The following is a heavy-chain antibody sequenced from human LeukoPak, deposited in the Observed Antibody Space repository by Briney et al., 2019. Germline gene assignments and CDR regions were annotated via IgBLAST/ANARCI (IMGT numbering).Heavy chain of an antibody. CDR3: ARAGFWSGYYFYCYYYYMDV. CDR2: IKQDGSEK. D-gene: IGHD3-3*01. CDR1: GLTFSSYW. V-gene: IGHV3-7*01. Sequence: TGGSLRLSCAASGLTFSSYWMSWVRQAPGKGLEWVANIKQDGSEKYYVDSVKGRFTISRDNAKNSLYLQMNSLRAEDTAVYYCARAGFWSGYYFYCYYYYMDVWGKGTTVTVSS. J-gene: IGHJ6*03.